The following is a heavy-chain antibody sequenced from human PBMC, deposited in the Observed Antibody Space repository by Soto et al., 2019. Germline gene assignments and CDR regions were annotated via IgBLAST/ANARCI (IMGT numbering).Heavy chain of an antibody. CDR1: GASISRGGFH. CDR3: ARRGSGHSFDY. V-gene: IGHV4-39*01. Sequence: SETLSLTCADSGASISRGGFHWGWIRQPPGQGLEWIGSLYSGSTYYNPSLKRRGTISADTYKSEFSLRRTSVTAADTAVYYCARRGSGHSFDYWGQGTLVTVSS. J-gene: IGHJ4*02. D-gene: IGHD3-10*01. CDR2: LYSGST.